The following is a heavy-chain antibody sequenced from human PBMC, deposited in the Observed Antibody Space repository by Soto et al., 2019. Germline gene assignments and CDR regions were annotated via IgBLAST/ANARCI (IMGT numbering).Heavy chain of an antibody. CDR2: ISPSGDST. J-gene: IGHJ4*02. CDR3: ATDGRGDGSGSYYNY. Sequence: QVQLVQSGAEVKKPGASVKVSCKASGYTFTNYYIHWVRQAPGPGLEWMGIISPSGDSTNYAQKFQGRVTMTRDTSTSTFYMELSGLRSDDTAVYYYATDGRGDGSGSYYNYWGQGTLVTVSS. CDR1: GYTFTNYY. V-gene: IGHV1-46*03. D-gene: IGHD3-10*01.